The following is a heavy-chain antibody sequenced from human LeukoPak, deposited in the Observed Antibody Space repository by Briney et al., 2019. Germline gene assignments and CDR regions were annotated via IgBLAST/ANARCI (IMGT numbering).Heavy chain of an antibody. CDR1: GYTFTGYY. D-gene: IGHD3-9*01. V-gene: IGHV1-2*02. CDR2: INPNRGGT. Sequence: ASVKVSCKASGYTFTGYYMHWVRQAPGQGLEWMGWINPNRGGTNYAQKFQGRVTMTWDTSISTAYMELSRLRSDDTAVYYCATASYDILTGYYTINDYWGQGTLVTVSS. J-gene: IGHJ4*02. CDR3: ATASYDILTGYYTINDY.